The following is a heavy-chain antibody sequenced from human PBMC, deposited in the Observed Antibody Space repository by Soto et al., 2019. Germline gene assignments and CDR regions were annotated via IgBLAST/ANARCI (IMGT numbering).Heavy chain of an antibody. J-gene: IGHJ4*02. Sequence: PSETLSLTCTVSGGSISSGDYYWSWIRQPAGKGLEWIGYIYYSGSTYYNPSLKSRVTISVDTSKNQFSLKLSSVTAADTAVYYCASNCGGDCYQGQLFDYWGQGTLVTVSS. CDR2: IYYSGST. D-gene: IGHD2-21*02. CDR1: GGSISSGDYY. V-gene: IGHV4-30-4*01. CDR3: ASNCGGDCYQGQLFDY.